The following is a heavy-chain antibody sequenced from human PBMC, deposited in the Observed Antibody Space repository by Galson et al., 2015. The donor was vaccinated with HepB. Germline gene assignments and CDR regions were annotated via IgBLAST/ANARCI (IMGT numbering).Heavy chain of an antibody. V-gene: IGHV1-18*01. J-gene: IGHJ4*02. D-gene: IGHD6-6*01. CDR2: ISGYNGNT. CDR1: ANIFSNYG. CDR3: ARARYSISPPDY. Sequence: SVKVSCKASANIFSNYGISWLRQAPGQGLEWMGWISGYNGNTGYGQKFQGRVTMTTDTSTTTAYLELRSLSYDDTAVYYCARARYSISPPDYWGQGTLVTVSS.